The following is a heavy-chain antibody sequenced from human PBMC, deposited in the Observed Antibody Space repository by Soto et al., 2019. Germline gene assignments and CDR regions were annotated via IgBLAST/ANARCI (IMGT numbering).Heavy chain of an antibody. V-gene: IGHV5-51*01. CDR2: IYPGDSDT. CDR3: ATQRGYSYDDWYFDL. D-gene: IGHD5-18*01. J-gene: IGHJ2*01. CDR1: GYSFTSHW. Sequence: PWESLKISCKGSGYSFTSHWIGCVRQMPGKGLEWMGIIYPGDSDTRYSPSFQGQVTISADKSISTAYLQWSSLKASDTAMYYCATQRGYSYDDWYFDLWGRDTLVTVSS.